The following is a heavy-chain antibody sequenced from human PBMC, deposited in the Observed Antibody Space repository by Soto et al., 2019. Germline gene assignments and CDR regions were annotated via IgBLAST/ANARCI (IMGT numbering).Heavy chain of an antibody. Sequence: EVQLLESGGDLVQPGGSLRLSCAASGFTFSNYDMSWIRQAPGKGLEWVSSVSSSGSSTYYADSVKGRFTSSRDNSKYTLDLQMSSRGAADTAVYHCARRDCGSGRNCEFGAPAFAYWGQGNLVTVTS. CDR2: VSSSGSST. D-gene: IGHD2-21*01. CDR1: GFTFSNYD. CDR3: ARRDCGSGRNCEFGAPAFAY. J-gene: IGHJ4*02. V-gene: IGHV3-23*01.